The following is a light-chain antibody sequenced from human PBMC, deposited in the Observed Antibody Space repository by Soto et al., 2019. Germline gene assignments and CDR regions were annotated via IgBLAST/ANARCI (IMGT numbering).Light chain of an antibody. V-gene: IGKV3-15*01. CDR3: QQYSNWPLT. CDR2: DAS. CDR1: QSVSSS. Sequence: EKVMTQAPATLSLSPGEKTTLSCRASQSVSSSLAWYQQKPGQAPRLLIYDASTRATDVPARFSGSGSGTEFTLTVSSLQSEDFAVYHCQQYSNWPLTFGGGTKV. J-gene: IGKJ4*01.